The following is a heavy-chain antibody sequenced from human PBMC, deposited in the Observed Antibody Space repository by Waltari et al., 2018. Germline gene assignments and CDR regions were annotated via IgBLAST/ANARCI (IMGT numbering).Heavy chain of an antibody. D-gene: IGHD5-12*01. Sequence: QITLKESGPTLVKPTQTLTLTCTFSGFSLSTSGVGVGWIRQPPGKALEWLALIYWNDDKRYNPSLKSRLTITKDTSKNQVVLTMTNMDPVDTATYYCAHRRSGYDSNYFDYWGQGTLVTVSS. V-gene: IGHV2-5*01. J-gene: IGHJ4*02. CDR1: GFSLSTSGVG. CDR3: AHRRSGYDSNYFDY. CDR2: IYWNDDK.